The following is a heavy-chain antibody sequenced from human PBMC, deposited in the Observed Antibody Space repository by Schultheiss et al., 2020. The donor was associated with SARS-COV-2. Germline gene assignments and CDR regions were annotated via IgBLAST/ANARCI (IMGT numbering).Heavy chain of an antibody. J-gene: IGHJ4*02. V-gene: IGHV1-18*01. D-gene: IGHD3-10*01. CDR3: ARDARLYGSGSTYFDY. CDR1: GYTFTSYA. Sequence: ASVKVSCKASGYTFTSYAISWVRQAPGQGLEWMGRIIPIFGIANYAQKFQGRVTMTTDTSTSTAYMELRSLRSDDTAVYYCARDARLYGSGSTYFDYWGQGTLVTVSS. CDR2: IIPIFGIA.